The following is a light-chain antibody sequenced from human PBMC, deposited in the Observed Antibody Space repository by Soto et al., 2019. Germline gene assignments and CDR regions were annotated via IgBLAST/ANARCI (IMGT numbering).Light chain of an antibody. V-gene: IGKV3-11*01. Sequence: ETVMTQSPGTLSVSLGERATLSCRASQSVSIHLAWYQQKPGQAPRLLIYGASSRATGIPDRFSGSGSGTDFTLTISSLEPEDFAVYYCQQRSNWPPITFGQGTRLEIK. CDR3: QQRSNWPPIT. CDR1: QSVSIH. CDR2: GAS. J-gene: IGKJ5*01.